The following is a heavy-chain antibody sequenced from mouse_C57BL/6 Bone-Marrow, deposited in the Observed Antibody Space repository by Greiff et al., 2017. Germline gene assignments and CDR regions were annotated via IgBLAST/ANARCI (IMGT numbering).Heavy chain of an antibody. CDR1: GFTFSDYG. V-gene: IGHV5-17*01. CDR2: ISSGSSTI. J-gene: IGHJ2*01. Sequence: EVKVVESGGGLVKPGGSLKLSCAASGFTFSDYGMHWVRQAPEKGLEWVAYISSGSSTIYYADTVKGRFTISRDNAKNTLFLQMTSLRSEDTAMYYCAREGEGGFDYWGQGTTLTVSS. CDR3: AREGEGGFDY.